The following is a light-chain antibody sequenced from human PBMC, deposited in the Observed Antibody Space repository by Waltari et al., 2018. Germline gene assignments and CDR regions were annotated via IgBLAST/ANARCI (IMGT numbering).Light chain of an antibody. CDR3: CSYAGNYIWV. Sequence: QSALTQPAAVSGSPGQSVTIPCTGACSDIVRYDFVSCYQQHPGNAPKLVISDVNKRPSGVSDRFSGSKSGDTASLTISGLHFEDEADYYCCSYAGNYIWVFGGGTRLTVL. V-gene: IGLV2-23*02. CDR1: CSDIVRYDF. J-gene: IGLJ3*02. CDR2: DVN.